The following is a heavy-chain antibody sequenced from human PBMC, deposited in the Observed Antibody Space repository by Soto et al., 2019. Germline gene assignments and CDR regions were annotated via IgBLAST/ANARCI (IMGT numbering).Heavy chain of an antibody. D-gene: IGHD1-1*01. CDR1: GYRFTNYA. CDR2: INTVSGNT. V-gene: IGHV1-3*04. Sequence: QVPLVQSGAEVRKPGASVKVSCKASGYRFTNYAMHWVRQAPGQRLEWMGWINTVSGNTKYAQNFQGRISSTRDTSASTAYMELSSLRSEDTAVYYCARATLGTNDAFDVWGQGTLVTVSS. CDR3: ARATLGTNDAFDV. J-gene: IGHJ3*01.